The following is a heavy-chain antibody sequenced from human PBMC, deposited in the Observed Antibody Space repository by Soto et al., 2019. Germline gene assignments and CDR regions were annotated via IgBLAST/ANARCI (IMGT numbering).Heavy chain of an antibody. D-gene: IGHD2-2*01. V-gene: IGHV4-4*02. Sequence: QVQLQESGPGLVKPSGTLSLTCAVSGGSISSSNWWSWVRQPPGKGLEWIGESYHSGSTNYNPSLKSRVTISVDKSNNQFSLKLTPVTAADTAVYYCAREVGGYYYGMDVWGQGTTVTVSS. CDR1: GGSISSSNW. CDR2: SYHSGST. J-gene: IGHJ6*02. CDR3: AREVGGYYYGMDV.